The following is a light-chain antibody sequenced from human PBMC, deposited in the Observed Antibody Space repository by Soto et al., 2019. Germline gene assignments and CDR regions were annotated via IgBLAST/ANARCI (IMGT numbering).Light chain of an antibody. V-gene: IGKV3-15*01. J-gene: IGKJ1*01. CDR3: QQYNSWLWT. CDR1: QSVSTN. Sequence: EIVLTQSPAILSLSPGERATLSCRASQSVSTNLAWYQQKPGQSPRLLIYGTSTRATGIPARFSGSGSGTEFTLIISSLQSEDSAVYYCQQYNSWLWTFGQGTKVDIK. CDR2: GTS.